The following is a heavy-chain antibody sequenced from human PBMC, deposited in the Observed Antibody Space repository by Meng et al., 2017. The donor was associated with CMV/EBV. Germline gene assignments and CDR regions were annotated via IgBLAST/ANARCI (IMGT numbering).Heavy chain of an antibody. CDR3: ARDPYYGSGSYYT. D-gene: IGHD3-10*01. CDR1: GGSVSSGSYY. J-gene: IGHJ5*02. V-gene: IGHV4-61*01. Sequence: VCGGSVSSGSYYWSWLRQPPGKGLEWIGYIYYSGSTNYNPSLKSRVTISVDTSKNQFSLKLSSVTAADTAVYYCARDPYYGSGSYYTWGQGTLVTVSS. CDR2: IYYSGST.